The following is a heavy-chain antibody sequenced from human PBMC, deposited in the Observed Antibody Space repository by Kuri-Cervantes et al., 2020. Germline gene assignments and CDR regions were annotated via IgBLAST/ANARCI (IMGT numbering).Heavy chain of an antibody. V-gene: IGHV4-34*01. J-gene: IGHJ1*01. Sequence: CAVYGGSFSGYYWSWIRQPPGKGLEWIGEINHSGSTNYNPSLKSRVTISVDTSKNQFSLRLSSVTAADTAVYYCARGRGSSWYYFQHWGQGTLVTVSS. CDR1: GGSFSGYY. D-gene: IGHD6-13*01. CDR2: INHSGST. CDR3: ARGRGSSWYYFQH.